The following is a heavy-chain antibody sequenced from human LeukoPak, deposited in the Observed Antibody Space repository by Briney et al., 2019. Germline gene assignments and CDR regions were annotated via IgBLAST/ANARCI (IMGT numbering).Heavy chain of an antibody. V-gene: IGHV3-48*03. J-gene: IGHJ6*02. CDR2: ISSSGSTI. Sequence: PGGSLRLSCAASGFTFSSCEMNWVRQAPGKGLEWVSYISSSGSTIYYADSVKGRFTISRDNAKNSLYLQTNSLRAEDTAVYYCARGASNWNFDYYGMDVWGQGTTDTVSS. CDR1: GFTFSSCE. CDR3: ARGASNWNFDYYGMDV. D-gene: IGHD1-1*01.